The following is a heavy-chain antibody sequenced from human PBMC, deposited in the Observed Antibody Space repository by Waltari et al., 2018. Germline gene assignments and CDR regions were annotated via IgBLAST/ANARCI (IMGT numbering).Heavy chain of an antibody. V-gene: IGHV3-74*01. CDR2: VNHDGTHT. Sequence: DVELVESGGGIVEPGGSLRLSCVASGFRFDDYWMHWVRQDPEKGLLWVSNVNHDGTHTTYADCVKGRFTVSRDNAKNTVCRQMNSLSAEDTAVYFCARDTPGDGIDYWGQGTLVTVSS. CDR1: GFRFDDYW. D-gene: IGHD7-27*01. J-gene: IGHJ4*02. CDR3: ARDTPGDGIDY.